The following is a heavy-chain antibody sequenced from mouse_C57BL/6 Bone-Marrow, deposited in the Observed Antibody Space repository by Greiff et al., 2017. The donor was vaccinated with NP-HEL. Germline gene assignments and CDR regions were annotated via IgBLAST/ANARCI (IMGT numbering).Heavy chain of an antibody. Sequence: EVMLVESGGGLVQPGGSLSLSCAASGFTFTDYYMSWVRQPPGKALEWLVFIRNKANGNTSEYSASVKGRFTISTDNSQSFIYLHMHALRAEASATNYCARSIYYDYADAPFCSMYYGGRGTAVTVTS. J-gene: IGHJ4*01. CDR3: ARSIYYDYADAPFCSMYY. CDR2: IRNKANGNTS. V-gene: IGHV7-3*01. CDR1: GFTFTDYY. D-gene: IGHD2-4*01.